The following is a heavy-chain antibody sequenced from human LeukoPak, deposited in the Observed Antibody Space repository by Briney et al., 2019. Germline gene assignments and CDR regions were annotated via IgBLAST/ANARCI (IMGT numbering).Heavy chain of an antibody. Sequence: PGGSLRLSCAASGFTFSSYSVNWVRQAPGKGLEWVSYISSSSSTIYYADSVKGRFTISRDNAKNSLYLQMNSLRDEDTAVYYCARDTTTVADNDAFDIWGQGTMVTVSS. CDR2: ISSSSSTI. J-gene: IGHJ3*02. CDR3: ARDTTTVADNDAFDI. D-gene: IGHD6-19*01. CDR1: GFTFSSYS. V-gene: IGHV3-48*02.